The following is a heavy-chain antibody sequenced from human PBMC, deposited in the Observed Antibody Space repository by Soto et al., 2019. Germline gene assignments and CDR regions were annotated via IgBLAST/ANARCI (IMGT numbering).Heavy chain of an antibody. CDR2: LNPSGGST. CDR3: ARDFVLVHAALYYFDY. V-gene: IGHV1-46*03. J-gene: IGHJ4*02. D-gene: IGHD2-8*02. Sequence: QVQLVQSGAEVKKPGASVKVSCKASAYTFTSYYMHWVLQAHGQGLECMGILNPSGGSTSYAQKYQGRVTMNRDTSPSTVYMELSSLCNEDTAVYYCARDFVLVHAALYYFDYWGEGPLVTVSS. CDR1: AYTFTSYY.